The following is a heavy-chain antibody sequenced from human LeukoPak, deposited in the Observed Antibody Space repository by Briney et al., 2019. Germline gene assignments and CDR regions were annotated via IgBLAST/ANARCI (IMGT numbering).Heavy chain of an antibody. Sequence: ASVKVSCKTSGYTFTDYYVHWVRQAPGQGLEWMGRINPNSGGTNYAQKFQGRVTMTRDTSISTAYMELSRLRSDDTAVYYCASSESYLKQNHNWFDPWGQGTLVTVSS. J-gene: IGHJ5*02. CDR2: INPNSGGT. V-gene: IGHV1-2*06. D-gene: IGHD1-14*01. CDR3: ASSESYLKQNHNWFDP. CDR1: GYTFTDYY.